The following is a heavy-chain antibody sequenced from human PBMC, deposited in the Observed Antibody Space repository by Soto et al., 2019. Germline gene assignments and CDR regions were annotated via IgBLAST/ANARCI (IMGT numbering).Heavy chain of an antibody. CDR3: AKWSGYGDA. Sequence: EVQLLESGGGLVQPGGSLRLSCAASGFSFSTYSMAWVRQAPGKGPVWVSGLSHGGAYTFYADSVKGRFTISVDISQNTVYLQMNSLRTEDTAVYYCAKWSGYGDAWGQGTLVTVSS. J-gene: IGHJ4*02. CDR1: GFSFSTYS. D-gene: IGHD4-17*01. V-gene: IGHV3-23*01. CDR2: LSHGGAYT.